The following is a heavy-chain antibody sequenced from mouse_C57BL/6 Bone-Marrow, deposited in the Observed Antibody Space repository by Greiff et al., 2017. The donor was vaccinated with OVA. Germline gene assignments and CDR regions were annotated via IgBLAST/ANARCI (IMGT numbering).Heavy chain of an antibody. J-gene: IGHJ1*03. CDR2: ISYSGST. Sequence: DVQLQESGPGMVKPSQSLSLTCTVTGYSITSGYDWHWIRHFPGNKLEWMGYISYSGSTNYNPTLKSRISITHDTSKNHFFLKLNSVTTEDTATYDCAIERVCWYFDVWGTGTTVTVSS. V-gene: IGHV3-1*01. CDR3: AIERVCWYFDV. D-gene: IGHD2-10*02. CDR1: GYSITSGYD.